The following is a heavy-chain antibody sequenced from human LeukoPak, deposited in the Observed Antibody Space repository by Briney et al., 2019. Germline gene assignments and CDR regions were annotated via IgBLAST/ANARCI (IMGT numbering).Heavy chain of an antibody. D-gene: IGHD3-10*01. Sequence: ASVKVSCKVSGYALTELSMHWARQAPGKGLEWMGGFDPEDGETIYAQKFQGRVTMTEDTSTDTAYMELSSLRSEDTAVYYCATEITMVRGVIITTDYFDYWGQGTLVTVSS. CDR2: FDPEDGET. CDR1: GYALTELS. J-gene: IGHJ4*02. V-gene: IGHV1-24*01. CDR3: ATEITMVRGVIITTDYFDY.